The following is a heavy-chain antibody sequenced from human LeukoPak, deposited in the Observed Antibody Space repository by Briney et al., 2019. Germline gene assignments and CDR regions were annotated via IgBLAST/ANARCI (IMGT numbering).Heavy chain of an antibody. CDR3: ARCHSLWFGELLGY. Sequence: ASVKVSCKASGCTFTSYDINWVRQATGQGLEWMGWMNPNSGNTGYAQKFQGRVTMTRNTSISTAYMELSSLRSEDTAVYYCARCHSLWFGELLGYWGQGTLVTVSS. D-gene: IGHD3-10*01. CDR2: MNPNSGNT. V-gene: IGHV1-8*01. CDR1: GCTFTSYD. J-gene: IGHJ4*02.